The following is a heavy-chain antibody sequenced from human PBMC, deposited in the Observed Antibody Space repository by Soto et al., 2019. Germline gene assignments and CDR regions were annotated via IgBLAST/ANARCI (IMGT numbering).Heavy chain of an antibody. CDR2: IYSGGST. J-gene: IGHJ1*01. CDR1: GFTVISNY. CDR3: ARDRVESGYPEYFQH. V-gene: IGHV3-53*01. Sequence: GGSLRLSCAASGFTVISNYMSWVRQAPWKGLEWVSVIYSGGSTYYADSVKGRFTISRDNSKNTLYLQMNSLRAEDTAVYYCARDRVESGYPEYFQHWGQGTLVTVSS. D-gene: IGHD3-22*01.